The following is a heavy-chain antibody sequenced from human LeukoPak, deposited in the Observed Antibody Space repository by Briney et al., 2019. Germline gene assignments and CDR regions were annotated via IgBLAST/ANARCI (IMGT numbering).Heavy chain of an antibody. V-gene: IGHV4-34*01. CDR3: ARGLKTTVTTFFYYYGMDV. Sequence: SETPSLTCAVYGGSFSGYYWSWIRQPPGKGLEWIGEINHSGSTNYNPSLKSRVTISVDTSKNQFSLKLSSVTAADTAVYYCARGLKTTVTTFFYYYGMDVWGQGTTVTVSS. CDR1: GGSFSGYY. CDR2: INHSGST. D-gene: IGHD4-17*01. J-gene: IGHJ6*02.